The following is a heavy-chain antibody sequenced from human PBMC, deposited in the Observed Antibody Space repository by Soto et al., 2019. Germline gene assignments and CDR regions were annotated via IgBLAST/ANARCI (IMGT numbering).Heavy chain of an antibody. CDR1: GYTVTNFD. V-gene: IGHV1-8*01. CDR3: ARADTTPITIFGVVITPDY. Sequence: ASVKVSCKASGYTVTNFDISWVRQAAGQGLEWVGSVNPSSGDTDYAQTFQGRVTMTVNISINTAYMELTTLTFEDTAVYYCARADTTPITIFGVVITPDYWGQGTLVTVSS. D-gene: IGHD3-3*01. CDR2: VNPSSGDT. J-gene: IGHJ4*02.